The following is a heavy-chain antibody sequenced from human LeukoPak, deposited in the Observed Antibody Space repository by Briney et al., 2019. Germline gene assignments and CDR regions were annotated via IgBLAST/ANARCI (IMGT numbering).Heavy chain of an antibody. D-gene: IGHD6-19*01. J-gene: IGHJ6*03. Sequence: SETLSLTCTVSGGSISSYYWSWIRQPAGKGLEWIGRIYTSGSTNYNPSLKSRVTMSVDTSKNQFSLKLSSVTAADTAVYYCARENVNSSCWYPFYYMDVWGKGTTVTVSS. CDR1: GGSISSYY. CDR2: IYTSGST. CDR3: ARENVNSSCWYPFYYMDV. V-gene: IGHV4-4*07.